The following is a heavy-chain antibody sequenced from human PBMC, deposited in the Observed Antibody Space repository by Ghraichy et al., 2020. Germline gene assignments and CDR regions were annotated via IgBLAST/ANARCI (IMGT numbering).Heavy chain of an antibody. CDR3: TTLDYGGNSN. CDR2: IKSKVDDGTA. V-gene: IGHV3-15*01. J-gene: IGHJ4*02. D-gene: IGHD4-23*01. CDR1: GFNFKNAW. Sequence: GGSLRLSCAASGFNFKNAWMSWVRQAPGEGLEWVGRIKSKVDDGTADYVAPVRGRFTISRDDSENTLYLQMNSLKTEDTAIYYCTTLDYGGNSNWGQGTLVTVSS.